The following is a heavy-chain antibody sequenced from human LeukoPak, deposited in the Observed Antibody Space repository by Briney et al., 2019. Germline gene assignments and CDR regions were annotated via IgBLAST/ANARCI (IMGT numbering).Heavy chain of an antibody. Sequence: QPGGSLRLSCAVSGFTFSNYAISWVRQAPGKGLEWVSGVSTSGVDTYYADSVKGRFTISRDNSKNTLYLQMNSLRAEDTAAYYCAKDQRYWAVWGQGTTVTVSS. D-gene: IGHD2-15*01. CDR1: GFTFSNYA. CDR2: VSTSGVDT. J-gene: IGHJ6*02. V-gene: IGHV3-23*01. CDR3: AKDQRYWAV.